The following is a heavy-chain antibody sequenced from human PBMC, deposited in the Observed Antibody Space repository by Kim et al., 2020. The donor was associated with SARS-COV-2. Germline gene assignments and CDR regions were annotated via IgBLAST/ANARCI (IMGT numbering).Heavy chain of an antibody. CDR3: AKDRRPGYGSGSYQAW. V-gene: IGHV3-30*18. J-gene: IGHJ4*02. D-gene: IGHD3-10*01. CDR1: GFTFSSYG. Sequence: GGSLRLSCAASGFTFSSYGMHWVRQAPGKGLEWVAVISYDGSNKYYADSVKGRFTISRDNSKNTLYLQMNSLRAEDTAVYYCAKDRRPGYGSGSYQAWWGQGTLVTVSS. CDR2: ISYDGSNK.